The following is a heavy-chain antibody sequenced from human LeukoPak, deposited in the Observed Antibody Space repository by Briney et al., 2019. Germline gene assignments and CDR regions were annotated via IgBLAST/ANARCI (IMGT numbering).Heavy chain of an antibody. CDR1: GFTFSSYA. CDR2: ISGSGGST. CDR3: AKTTGGNYVTRRNPYYYYGMDV. J-gene: IGHJ6*02. D-gene: IGHD4-11*01. Sequence: GGSLRLSCAASGFTFSSYAMSWVRQAPGKGLEWVSAISGSGGSTYYADSVKGRLTISRDNSKNTLYLQMNSLRAEDTAVYYCAKTTGGNYVTRRNPYYYYGMDVWGQGTTVTVSS. V-gene: IGHV3-23*01.